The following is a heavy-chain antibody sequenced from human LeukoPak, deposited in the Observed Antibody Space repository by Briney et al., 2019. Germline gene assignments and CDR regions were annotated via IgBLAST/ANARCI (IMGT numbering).Heavy chain of an antibody. J-gene: IGHJ4*02. CDR2: ISYDGSNK. Sequence: GGSLSLSCAVSGFTFSSYCMHWVRQAPGKGLEWVAVISYDGSNKYYADSVKGRFTISRDNSKSTLYLQMHSLRAEDTAVYYCAKDDGDYPRIDYWGEGNLVTVSS. D-gene: IGHD4-17*01. CDR1: GFTFSSYC. CDR3: AKDDGDYPRIDY. V-gene: IGHV3-30*18.